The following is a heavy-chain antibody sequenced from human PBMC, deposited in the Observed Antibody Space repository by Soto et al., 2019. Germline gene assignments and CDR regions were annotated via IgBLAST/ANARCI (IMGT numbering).Heavy chain of an antibody. J-gene: IGHJ4*02. D-gene: IGHD6-13*01. CDR3: AKSVIAAAGYLSYFDY. CDR2: ISHDGSNK. V-gene: IGHV3-30*18. Sequence: QVQLVESGGGVVQPGRSLRLSCAASGFTFSSYGMHWVRQAPGKGLEWVAVISHDGSNKYFVDSVKGRFTISRDNSKNTLYLQMNSLRAEDTGVYYCAKSVIAAAGYLSYFDYWGQGTLVTVSS. CDR1: GFTFSSYG.